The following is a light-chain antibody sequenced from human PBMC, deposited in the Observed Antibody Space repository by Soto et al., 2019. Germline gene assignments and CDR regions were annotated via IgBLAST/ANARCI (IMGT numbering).Light chain of an antibody. Sequence: QSVLTQPPSTSGTPGQRVAISCSGTSSNIGSHTVNWYQQLPGTAPKLLIYGDDQRPSGIPDRFSGSKSGTSASLAISGLHSEDGGDYYWASWDDRLNGPVFGGGTKLTVL. J-gene: IGLJ3*02. V-gene: IGLV1-44*01. CDR1: SSNIGSHT. CDR2: GDD. CDR3: ASWDDRLNGPV.